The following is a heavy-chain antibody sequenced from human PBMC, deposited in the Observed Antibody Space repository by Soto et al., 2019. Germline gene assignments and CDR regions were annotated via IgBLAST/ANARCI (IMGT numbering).Heavy chain of an antibody. V-gene: IGHV3-33*01. Sequence: PGGSLRLSCAASGFTFSSSGMHWVRQAPGKGLEWVAVIWRDGSNENYADSVKGRFTISRDNSKNTLYLQMNSLRAEDTALYYCARGEISRDYIDFSTSWFYFDSWGQGALVTVSS. CDR1: GFTFSSSG. CDR3: ARGEISRDYIDFSTSWFYFDS. CDR2: IWRDGSNE. D-gene: IGHD2-2*01. J-gene: IGHJ4*02.